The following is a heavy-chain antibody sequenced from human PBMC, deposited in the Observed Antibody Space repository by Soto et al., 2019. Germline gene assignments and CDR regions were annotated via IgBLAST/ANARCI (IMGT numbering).Heavy chain of an antibody. CDR3: AKSATVPAAIAY. CDR1: GYTFTSYG. V-gene: IGHV1-3*01. D-gene: IGHD2-2*02. CDR2: INAGNGNT. Sequence: GASVKVSCKASGYTFTSYGMHWVRQAPGQRLEWMGWINAGNGNTKYSQKFQGRVTITRDTSASTAYMELSSLRSEDTAVYYCAKSATVPAAIAYWGQGTLVTVS. J-gene: IGHJ4*02.